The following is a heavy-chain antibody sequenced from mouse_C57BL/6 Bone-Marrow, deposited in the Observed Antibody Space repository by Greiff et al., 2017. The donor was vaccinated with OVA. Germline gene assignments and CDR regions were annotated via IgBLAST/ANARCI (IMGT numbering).Heavy chain of an antibody. V-gene: IGHV5-17*01. Sequence: EVMLVESGGGLVKPGGSLKLSCVASGFTFSDYGMHWVRQAPEKGLEWVAYISSGSSTIYYADTVKGRFTISRDNAKNTLFLQMTSLRSEDTAMYYCARPNGYYDFDYWGQGTTLTVSS. CDR3: ARPNGYYDFDY. CDR1: GFTFSDYG. J-gene: IGHJ2*01. CDR2: ISSGSSTI. D-gene: IGHD2-3*01.